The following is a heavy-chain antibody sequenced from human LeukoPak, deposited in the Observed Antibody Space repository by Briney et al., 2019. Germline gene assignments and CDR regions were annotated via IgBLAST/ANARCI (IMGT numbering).Heavy chain of an antibody. CDR2: IYYSGST. D-gene: IGHD5-12*01. CDR1: GGSISSYY. CDR3: ARRGGYSGYEGI. V-gene: IGHV4-59*01. J-gene: IGHJ3*02. Sequence: PSETLSLTCTVSGGSISSYYWSWIRQPPGKGLEWSGYIYYSGSTNYNPSLKSRVSISIDMSKNQFSLNLRSVTAADTAVYYCARRGGYSGYEGIWGQGTMVTVSS.